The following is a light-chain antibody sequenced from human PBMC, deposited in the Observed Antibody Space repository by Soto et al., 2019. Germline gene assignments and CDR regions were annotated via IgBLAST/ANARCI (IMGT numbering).Light chain of an antibody. V-gene: IGKV3-15*01. CDR2: GAS. CDR1: QSVSSY. J-gene: IGKJ1*01. Sequence: EIVLTQSPATLSLSPGERATLSCRASQSVSSYLAWYQQKPGQAPRLLIYGASTRATGIPARFSGSGSGTKFTLTISSLQSEDFAVYYCQQYNNWPPWTFGQGTKVDIK. CDR3: QQYNNWPPWT.